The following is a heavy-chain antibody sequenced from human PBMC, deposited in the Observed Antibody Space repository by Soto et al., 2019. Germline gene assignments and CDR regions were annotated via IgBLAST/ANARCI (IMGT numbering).Heavy chain of an antibody. CDR3: ARDLGLELPREGYYYYYGMDV. CDR1: GGTFSSYA. CDR2: IIPIFGTA. J-gene: IGHJ6*02. D-gene: IGHD1-7*01. V-gene: IGHV1-69*12. Sequence: QVQLVQSGAEVKKPGSSVKVSCKASGGTFSSYAISWVRQAPGQGLEWMGGIIPIFGTANYAQKFQGRVTITADESTSTAYMELSSLRSEDTAVYYCARDLGLELPREGYYYYYGMDVWGQGTTVTVS.